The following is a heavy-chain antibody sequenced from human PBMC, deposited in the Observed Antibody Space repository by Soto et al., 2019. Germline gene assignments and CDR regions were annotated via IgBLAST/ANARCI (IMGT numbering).Heavy chain of an antibody. CDR3: AKDSASFYYYDSSDPFDY. Sequence: QPGGSLRLSCAASGFTFSSYGMHWVRQAPGKGLEWVAVISYDGSNKYYADSVKGRFTISRDNSKNTLYLQMNSLRAEDTAVYYCAKDSASFYYYDSSDPFDYWGQGTLVTVSS. J-gene: IGHJ4*02. CDR2: ISYDGSNK. V-gene: IGHV3-30*18. D-gene: IGHD3-22*01. CDR1: GFTFSSYG.